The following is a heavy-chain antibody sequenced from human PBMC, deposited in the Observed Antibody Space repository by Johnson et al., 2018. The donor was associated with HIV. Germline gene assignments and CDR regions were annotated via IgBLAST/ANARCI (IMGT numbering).Heavy chain of an antibody. CDR1: GFTFSRHP. CDR2: IASLGDNT. V-gene: IGHV3-64*07. J-gene: IGHJ3*01. D-gene: IGHD5-18*01. Sequence: EVQLVESGGGVVQPGMSLRLSCAPSGFTFSRHPMHWVRQAPGKGLEHVATIASLGDNTYYADSVKGRFTISRDNFKNMLYLQMGSLRPDDTAVYYCARRRDTLNIWQESFDVWGQGTVVTVSS. CDR3: ARRRDTLNIWQESFDV.